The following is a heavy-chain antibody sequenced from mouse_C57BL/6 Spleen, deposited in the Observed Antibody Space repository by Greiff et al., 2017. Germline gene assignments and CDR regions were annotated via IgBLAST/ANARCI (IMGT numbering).Heavy chain of an antibody. CDR2: ISSGSSTI. V-gene: IGHV5-17*01. J-gene: IGHJ2*01. Sequence: EVKLMESGGGLVKPGGSLKLSCAASGFTFSDYGMHWVRQAPEKGLEWVAYISSGSSTIYYADTVKGRFTISRDNAKNTLFLQMTSLRSEDTAMYYCARPGFPYQAFYYFDYWGQGTTLTVSS. CDR3: ARPGFPYQAFYYFDY. D-gene: IGHD6-1*01. CDR1: GFTFSDYG.